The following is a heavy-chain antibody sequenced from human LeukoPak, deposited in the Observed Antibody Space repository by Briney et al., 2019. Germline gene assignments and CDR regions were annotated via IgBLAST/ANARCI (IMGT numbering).Heavy chain of an antibody. J-gene: IGHJ5*02. D-gene: IGHD3-3*01. Sequence: GASVKVSCKASGYTFTGYYMHWVRQAPGQGLEWMGWINPNSGGTNYAQKFQGRVTMTRDTSISTAYMELSRLRSDDTAVYYCARDRRITIFGVVANWFDPWGQGILVTVSS. CDR3: ARDRRITIFGVVANWFDP. V-gene: IGHV1-2*02. CDR1: GYTFTGYY. CDR2: INPNSGGT.